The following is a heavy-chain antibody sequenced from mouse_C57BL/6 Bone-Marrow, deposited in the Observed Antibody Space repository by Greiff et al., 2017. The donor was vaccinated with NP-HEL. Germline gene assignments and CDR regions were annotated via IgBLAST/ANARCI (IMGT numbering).Heavy chain of an antibody. CDR3: ARNEGITTVDYAMDY. CDR2: IWTGGGT. Sequence: QVQLKESGPGLVAPSQRLSIPCTVSGFSLTSYAISWVRQPPGKGLEWLGVIWTGGGTNYNSALKSRLSISKDNSKSQVFLKMNSLQTDDTARYYCARNEGITTVDYAMDYWGQGTSVTVSS. CDR1: GFSLTSYA. D-gene: IGHD1-1*01. V-gene: IGHV2-9-1*01. J-gene: IGHJ4*01.